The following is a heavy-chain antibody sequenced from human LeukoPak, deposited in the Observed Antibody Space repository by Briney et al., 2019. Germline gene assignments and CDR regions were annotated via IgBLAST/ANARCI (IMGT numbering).Heavy chain of an antibody. Sequence: GGSLRFSCVASGFTFSSHWMSWVRQAPGKGLEWVGNIKQDGSDKYHADSVKGRFPISRDNAKNTLYLQMSRLRAEDTAVYYYTTQTYALFDYRGHGTLVTASS. J-gene: IGHJ4*01. CDR2: IKQDGSDK. V-gene: IGHV3-7*03. CDR3: TTQTYALFDY. D-gene: IGHD2-2*01. CDR1: GFTFSSHW.